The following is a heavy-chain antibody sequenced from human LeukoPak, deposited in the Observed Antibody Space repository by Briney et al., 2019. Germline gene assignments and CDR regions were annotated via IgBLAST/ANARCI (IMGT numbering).Heavy chain of an antibody. CDR2: VDPEDGET. D-gene: IGHD3-22*01. Sequence: ATVKISCKVSGYTFTDYYMHWVQQAPGKGREWMGLVDPEDGETIYAEKFQGRVTITADTSTDTAYMELSNLRSEDTAVYYCATVSGPYDSSGYYPPDYWGQGTLVTVSS. J-gene: IGHJ4*02. CDR1: GYTFTDYY. CDR3: ATVSGPYDSSGYYPPDY. V-gene: IGHV1-69-2*01.